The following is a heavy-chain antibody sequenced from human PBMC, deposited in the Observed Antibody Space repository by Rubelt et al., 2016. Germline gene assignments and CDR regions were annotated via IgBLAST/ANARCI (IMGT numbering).Heavy chain of an antibody. CDR1: GFTFSSYS. V-gene: IGHV3-21*01. D-gene: IGHD3-3*01. Sequence: VQLVESGGGLVKPGGSLRLSCAASGFTFSSYSMNWVRQAPGKGLEWVSSISSSSSYIYYADSVKGRFTISRDNAKNSLYLQMNSLRAEDTAVYYCARNHALWSGYYASHIDYWGQGTLVTVSS. J-gene: IGHJ4*02. CDR3: ARNHALWSGYYASHIDY. CDR2: ISSSSSYI.